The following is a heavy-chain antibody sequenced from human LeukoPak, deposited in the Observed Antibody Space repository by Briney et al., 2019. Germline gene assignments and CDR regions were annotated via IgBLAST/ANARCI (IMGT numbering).Heavy chain of an antibody. J-gene: IGHJ4*02. CDR3: ARGSLGYDYSTSLWYYFDY. CDR1: GYTFTGYY. Sequence: ASVKVSCKASGYTFTGYYMHWVRQAPGQGLEWMGWINPNSGGTNYAQKFQGRVTMTRDTSISTAYMELSRLRSDDTAVYYCARGSLGYDYSTSLWYYFDYWGQGTLVTVSS. V-gene: IGHV1-2*02. D-gene: IGHD5-12*01. CDR2: INPNSGGT.